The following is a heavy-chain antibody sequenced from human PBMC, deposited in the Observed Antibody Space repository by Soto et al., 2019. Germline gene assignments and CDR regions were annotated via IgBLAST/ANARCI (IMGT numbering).Heavy chain of an antibody. Sequence: SETLALTCTVSGCSISSYYWSWIRQPPGKGLEWIGYIYYSGSTNYNPSLKSRVTISVDTSKNQFSLKLSSVTAADTAVYYCARDVGYCISTSCYSWFDPWGQGTLVTVSS. CDR1: GCSISSYY. V-gene: IGHV4-59*01. CDR3: ARDVGYCISTSCYSWFDP. J-gene: IGHJ5*02. CDR2: IYYSGST. D-gene: IGHD2-2*02.